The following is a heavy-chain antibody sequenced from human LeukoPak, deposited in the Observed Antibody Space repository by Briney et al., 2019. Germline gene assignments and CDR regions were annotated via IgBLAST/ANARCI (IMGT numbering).Heavy chain of an antibody. D-gene: IGHD2-15*01. V-gene: IGHV3-23*01. J-gene: IGHJ4*02. CDR1: GFTFSSSA. CDR3: PKDQRWHPPPSLDS. Sequence: PGGSLRLSCAASGFTFSSSAMSWVRQVPGKGLEWVSGISASGGSTSYADSVRGRFTISRDNSKNTLYVQMNSLRDEDTPVYSFPKDQRWHPPPSLDSWAQGPLLPVSS. CDR2: ISASGGST.